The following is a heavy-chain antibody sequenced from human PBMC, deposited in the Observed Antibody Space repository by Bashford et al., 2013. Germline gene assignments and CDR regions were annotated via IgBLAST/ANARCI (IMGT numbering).Heavy chain of an antibody. CDR2: ITVSGTST. V-gene: IGHV3-23*01. CDR1: GFTFSNYP. J-gene: IGHJ3*02. D-gene: IGHD4-17*01. Sequence: VDSGGSLRLSCAASGFTFSNYPLSWVRQAPGKGLEWVSAITVSGTSTFYEDSVKGRFTISRDNAKNSLYLQMNSLRAEDMALYYCAKALGGDYGDPDAFNIWGQGTMVTVSS. CDR3: AKALGGDYGDPDAFNI.